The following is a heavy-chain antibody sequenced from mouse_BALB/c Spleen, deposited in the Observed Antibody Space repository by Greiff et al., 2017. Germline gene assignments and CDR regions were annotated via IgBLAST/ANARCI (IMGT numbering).Heavy chain of an antibody. CDR3: ARDGYLWYFDV. J-gene: IGHJ1*01. D-gene: IGHD2-2*01. CDR1: GFTFSDYG. CDR2: ISNLAYSI. Sequence: DVKLVESGGGLVQPGGSRKLSCAASGFTFSDYGMAWVRQAPGKGPEWVAFISNLAYSIYYADTVTGRFTISRENAKNTLYLEMSSLRSEDTAMYYCARDGYLWYFDVWGAGTTVTVSS. V-gene: IGHV5-15*02.